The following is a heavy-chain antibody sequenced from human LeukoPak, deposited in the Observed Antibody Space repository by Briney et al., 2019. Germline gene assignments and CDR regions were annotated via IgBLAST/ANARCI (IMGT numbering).Heavy chain of an antibody. J-gene: IGHJ6*02. CDR1: GYTFTSYD. CDR2: MNPNSGNT. V-gene: IGHV1-8*01. D-gene: IGHD6-19*01. Sequence: ASVKVSCKASGYTFTSYDINWVRQATGQGLEWTGWMNPNSGNTGYAQKFQGRVTMTRNTSISTAYMELSSLRSEDTAVYYCAAEPQWLGDYYYGMDVWGQGTTVTVSS. CDR3: AAEPQWLGDYYYGMDV.